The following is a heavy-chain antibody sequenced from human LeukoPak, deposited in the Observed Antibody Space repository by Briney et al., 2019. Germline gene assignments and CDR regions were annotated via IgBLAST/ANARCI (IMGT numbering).Heavy chain of an antibody. V-gene: IGHV3-9*03. CDR1: GFTFDDYA. D-gene: IGHD3-16*01. CDR2: ISWNSGSI. Sequence: PGGSLRLSCAASGFTFDDYAMHWVRHAPGKGLEWVSGISWNSGSIGYADSVKGRFTISRDNAKNSLYLQMNSLRAEDMALYYCAKDGGGYYYYMDVWGKGTTVTVSS. CDR3: AKDGGGYYYYMDV. J-gene: IGHJ6*03.